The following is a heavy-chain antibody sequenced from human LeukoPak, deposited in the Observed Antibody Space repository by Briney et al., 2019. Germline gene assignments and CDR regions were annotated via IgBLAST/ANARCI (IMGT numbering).Heavy chain of an antibody. V-gene: IGHV3-23*01. D-gene: IGHD6-19*01. CDR2: ISGSGGST. CDR1: GFTFSSYA. J-gene: IGHJ2*01. Sequence: GGSLRLSCAASGFTFSSYAMSWVRQAPGKGLEWVSAISGSGGSTYYADSVKGRFTISRDNSKNTLYLQMNSLRAEDTAVYYCARSPVPSTSGWYDLEWNFDLWGRGTLVTVSS. CDR3: ARSPVPSTSGWYDLEWNFDL.